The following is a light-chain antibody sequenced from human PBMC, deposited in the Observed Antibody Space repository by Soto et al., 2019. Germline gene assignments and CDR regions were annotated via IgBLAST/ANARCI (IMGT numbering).Light chain of an antibody. J-gene: IGKJ5*01. Sequence: EVVLTQSPATLSLSPGDRAALSCEASQSAHNFLAWYQQKPGQAPRLLIYGASNRAASIPARFSGSGSGTDFTLTINSLEPEDFAVYYCQQRSNWPPITFGQGTRLEIK. CDR2: GAS. CDR3: QQRSNWPPIT. V-gene: IGKV3-11*01. CDR1: QSAHNF.